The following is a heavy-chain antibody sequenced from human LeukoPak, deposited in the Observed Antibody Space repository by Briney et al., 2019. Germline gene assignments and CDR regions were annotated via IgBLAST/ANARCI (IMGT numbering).Heavy chain of an antibody. D-gene: IGHD1-26*01. J-gene: IGHJ5*01. V-gene: IGHV1-2*02. CDR3: ARASGSYWWFDS. Sequence: ASVKVSCKTSGYTFTAYYLHWMRQAPGQGLEWMGWFNPYSGDTNYAQKFQGSVTMTRDTSISTVYMELSRLRSDDTAVYYCARASGSYWWFDSWGQGTLVTVSS. CDR1: GYTFTAYY. CDR2: FNPYSGDT.